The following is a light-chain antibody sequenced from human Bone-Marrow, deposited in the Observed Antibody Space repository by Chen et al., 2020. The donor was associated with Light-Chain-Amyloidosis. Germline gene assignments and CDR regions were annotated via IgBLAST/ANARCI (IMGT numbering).Light chain of an antibody. Sequence: SYVLTQPSSVSVAPGQTATIACGGNNIGSTSVHWYQQPPGQAPRLVVYDDSDRPSGIPERLSGSNAGTTATLTISRVEAGDEAAYYCQVWDRSSDRPVFGGGTKLTVL. CDR2: DDS. J-gene: IGLJ3*02. V-gene: IGLV3-21*02. CDR3: QVWDRSSDRPV. CDR1: NIGSTS.